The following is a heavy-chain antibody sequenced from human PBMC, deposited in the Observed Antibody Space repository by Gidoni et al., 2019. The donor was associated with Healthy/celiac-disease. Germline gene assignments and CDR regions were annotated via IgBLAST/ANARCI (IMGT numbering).Heavy chain of an antibody. CDR1: GGAISSGSYY. CDR2: IYPSGST. V-gene: IGHV4-61*02. Sequence: QVQLQESGPGLVKPAQTLSLTCTVSGGAISSGSYYWSWIRQPAGTGLEWIGRIYPSGSTNYNPSLKSRVPISVDTSKNQFSLKLSSVTAADTAVYYCASEGLHDYGDLLFDYWGQGTLVTVSS. D-gene: IGHD4-17*01. J-gene: IGHJ4*02. CDR3: ASEGLHDYGDLLFDY.